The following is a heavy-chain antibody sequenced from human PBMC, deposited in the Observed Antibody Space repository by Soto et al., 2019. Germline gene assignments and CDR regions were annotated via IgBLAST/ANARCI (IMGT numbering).Heavy chain of an antibody. CDR1: GGTFSSYT. J-gene: IGHJ5*02. CDR3: ARDREYYDSSGYYNWFDP. Sequence: SVKVSCKASGGTFSSYTISWVRQAPGQGLEWMGRIIPILGIANYAQKFQGRVTITADKSTSTAYMELSSLRSEDTAVYYCARDREYYDSSGYYNWFDPWGQGTLVTVSS. V-gene: IGHV1-69*04. CDR2: IIPILGIA. D-gene: IGHD3-22*01.